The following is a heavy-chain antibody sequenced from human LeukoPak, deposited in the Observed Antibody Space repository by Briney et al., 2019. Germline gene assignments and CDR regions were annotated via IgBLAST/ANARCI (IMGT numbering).Heavy chain of an antibody. Sequence: GGSLCLSCAASGFTFSSYGMHWVGQAPGKGRECVAVIWYDGSSKYYADSVKGRFTISRDNSKNTLYLQMNSRRAEDTAMYYCARDGYSSGWNWFDPWGQGTLVTVSS. CDR3: ARDGYSSGWNWFDP. CDR2: IWYDGSSK. V-gene: IGHV3-33*01. CDR1: GFTFSSYG. D-gene: IGHD6-19*01. J-gene: IGHJ5*02.